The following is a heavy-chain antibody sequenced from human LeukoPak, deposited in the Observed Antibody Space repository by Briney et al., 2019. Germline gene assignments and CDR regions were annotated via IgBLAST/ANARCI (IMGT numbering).Heavy chain of an antibody. Sequence: GGSLRLSCAASGFTFSTYAMRWVRQAPGKGLDGVACTSGSGSSTYYTDSVKGRFTISRDNSRNILYLQMHSLRAEDTAVYYCAKGWLKSSLNGFDIWGQGTMVTVSS. CDR3: AKGWLKSSLNGFDI. D-gene: IGHD3-10*01. CDR2: TSGSGSST. J-gene: IGHJ3*02. CDR1: GFTFSTYA. V-gene: IGHV3-23*01.